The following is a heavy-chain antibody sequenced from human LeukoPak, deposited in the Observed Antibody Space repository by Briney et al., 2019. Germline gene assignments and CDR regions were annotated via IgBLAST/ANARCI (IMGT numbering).Heavy chain of an antibody. Sequence: GGSLRLSCAGSGFTFSTCAMNWVRQAPGKGLEWVSAISGSGSNTYYADSVKGRFTISRDNSKNTLYLQMNSLGAEDTALYYCAKDVRGYNRPFDYWGQGTLVTVSS. J-gene: IGHJ4*02. CDR3: AKDVRGYNRPFDY. D-gene: IGHD3-10*02. V-gene: IGHV3-23*01. CDR1: GFTFSTCA. CDR2: ISGSGSNT.